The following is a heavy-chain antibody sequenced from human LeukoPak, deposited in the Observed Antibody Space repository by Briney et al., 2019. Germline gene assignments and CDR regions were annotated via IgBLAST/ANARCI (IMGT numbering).Heavy chain of an antibody. CDR3: ARGSQSLGYCSGGSCRAKIFDY. CDR2: INHNGST. D-gene: IGHD2-15*01. Sequence: SETLSLTCAVYGGSLSGYYWSWIRQPPGKGLEWIGEINHNGSTNYNPSLKSRVTISVDTSKSQFSLKLSSVTAADTAVYYCARGSQSLGYCSGGSCRAKIFDYWGQGTLVTVSS. CDR1: GGSLSGYY. J-gene: IGHJ4*02. V-gene: IGHV4-34*01.